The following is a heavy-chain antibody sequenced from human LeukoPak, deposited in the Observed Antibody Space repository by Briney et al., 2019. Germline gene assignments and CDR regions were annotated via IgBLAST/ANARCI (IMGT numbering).Heavy chain of an antibody. D-gene: IGHD5-18*01. CDR3: ARGRGYSYVN. J-gene: IGHJ4*02. Sequence: SETLSLTCTVSGGSVSSGSYYWSWIRQPPGKGPEWIGYIYYSGSTNYNPSLKSRVTISVDTSKNQFSLKLSSVTAADTAVYYCARGRGYSYVNWGQGTLVTVSS. CDR1: GGSVSSGSYY. CDR2: IYYSGST. V-gene: IGHV4-61*01.